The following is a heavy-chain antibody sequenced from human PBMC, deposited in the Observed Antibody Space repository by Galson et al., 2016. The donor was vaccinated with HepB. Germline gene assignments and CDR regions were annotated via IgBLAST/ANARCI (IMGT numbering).Heavy chain of an antibody. CDR1: GFIFSSYA. CDR2: INRDSSTI. D-gene: IGHD3-16*01. V-gene: IGHV3-48*02. CDR3: ARATPLGGWSDY. J-gene: IGHJ4*02. Sequence: SLRLSCAASGFIFSSYAMNWVRQAPGKGLEWLSYINRDSSTIFSAGSVKGRFTISRDNAKNSLYLQLNSLRDEDTAVYYCARATPLGGWSDYWGQGTLVTVSS.